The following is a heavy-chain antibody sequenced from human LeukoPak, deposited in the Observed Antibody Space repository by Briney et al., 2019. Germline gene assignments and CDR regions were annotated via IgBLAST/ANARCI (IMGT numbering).Heavy chain of an antibody. D-gene: IGHD3-22*01. CDR3: VRDGNYYDSSGTLSDY. Sequence: ASVKVSCKPSGYSFITYGISWVRQAPGQGLEWMGWISAYNGNAVYVPKFQGRVTMTTDTSTSTAYMDLGGLRSDDTAVYYCVRDGNYYDSSGTLSDYWGQGTLVTVSS. V-gene: IGHV1-18*01. CDR1: GYSFITYG. J-gene: IGHJ4*02. CDR2: ISAYNGNA.